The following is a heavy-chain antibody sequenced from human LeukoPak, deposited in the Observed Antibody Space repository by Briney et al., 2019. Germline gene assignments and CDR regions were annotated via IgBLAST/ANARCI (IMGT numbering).Heavy chain of an antibody. CDR1: GYTFTAYA. J-gene: IGHJ4*02. CDR2: INAGNGNT. CDR3: VRDLGQNFDY. Sequence: ASVKVSCKASGYTFTAYAMHWVRQAPGQRLEWMGGINAGNGNTKYSQKFQGRVTITRNTSANIAYMELSSLRSEDTAVYYCVRDLGQNFDYWGQGTLVTVSS. V-gene: IGHV1-3*01.